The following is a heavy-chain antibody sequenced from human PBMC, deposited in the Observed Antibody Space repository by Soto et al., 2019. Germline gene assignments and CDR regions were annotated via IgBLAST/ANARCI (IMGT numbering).Heavy chain of an antibody. Sequence: PGGSLRLSCAASGFTFRSFTMNWVRQAPGKGLECVSTISSNSAYIYYTDALRGRFTISRDNAKNSLHLQMNSLRAEDTAVYYCTRDASRDSSARGWFDPWGPGTLVTVYS. CDR2: ISSNSAYI. V-gene: IGHV3-21*01. CDR3: TRDASRDSSARGWFDP. CDR1: GFTFRSFT. D-gene: IGHD6-13*01. J-gene: IGHJ5*02.